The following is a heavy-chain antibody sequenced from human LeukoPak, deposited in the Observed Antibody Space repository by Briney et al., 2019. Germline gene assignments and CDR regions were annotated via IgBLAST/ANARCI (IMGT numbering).Heavy chain of an antibody. V-gene: IGHV4-34*01. J-gene: IGHJ4*02. Sequence: SETLSLTCAVYGGSFSGYYWSWIRQPPGKGLEWIGEINHSGSTNYNPSLKSRVTISVDTSKNQFSLKLSSVAAADTAVYYCARGRLCPRNGYWDYWGQGTLVTVSS. CDR3: ARGRLCPRNGYWDY. CDR2: INHSGST. CDR1: GGSFSGYY. D-gene: IGHD3-22*01.